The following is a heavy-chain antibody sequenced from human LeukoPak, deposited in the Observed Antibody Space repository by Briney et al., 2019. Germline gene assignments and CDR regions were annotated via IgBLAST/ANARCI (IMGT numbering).Heavy chain of an antibody. D-gene: IGHD6-13*01. V-gene: IGHV4-59*08. CDR3: ARSAADVGYYYYYGMDV. CDR1: GGSISSYY. Sequence: PSETLSLTCTVSGGSISSYYWSWIRQPPGKGLEWIGYIYYSGSTNYNPSLKSRVTISVDTSKNQFSLKLSSVTAADTAVYYCARSAADVGYYYYYGMDVWGQGTTVTVSS. J-gene: IGHJ6*02. CDR2: IYYSGST.